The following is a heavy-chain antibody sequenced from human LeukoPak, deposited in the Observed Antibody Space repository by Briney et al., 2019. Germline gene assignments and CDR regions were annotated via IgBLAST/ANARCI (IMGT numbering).Heavy chain of an antibody. CDR3: ARAPSYYDFWSGYYPFNYFDY. V-gene: IGHV4-39*07. Sequence: SETLSLTCTVSGGSISSSSYYWGWIRQPPGKGLEWIGSIYYSGSTYYNPSLKSRVTISVDTSKNQFSLKLSSVTAADTAVYYCARAPSYYDFWSGYYPFNYFDYWGQGTLVTVSS. CDR2: IYYSGST. D-gene: IGHD3-3*01. CDR1: GGSISSSSYY. J-gene: IGHJ4*02.